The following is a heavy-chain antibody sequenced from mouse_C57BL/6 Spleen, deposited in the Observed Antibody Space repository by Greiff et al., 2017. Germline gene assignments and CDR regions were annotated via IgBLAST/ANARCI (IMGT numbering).Heavy chain of an antibody. CDR3: VDYDYAGGFAY. D-gene: IGHD2-4*01. V-gene: IGHV1-82*01. J-gene: IGHJ3*01. Sequence: QVQLKQSGPELVKPGASVKISCKASGYAFSSSWMNWVKQRPGKGLEWIGRIYPGDGDTNYNGKFKGKATLTADKSSSPAYMQLSSLTSEDSAVYFCVDYDYAGGFAYWGQGTLVTVSA. CDR2: IYPGDGDT. CDR1: GYAFSSSW.